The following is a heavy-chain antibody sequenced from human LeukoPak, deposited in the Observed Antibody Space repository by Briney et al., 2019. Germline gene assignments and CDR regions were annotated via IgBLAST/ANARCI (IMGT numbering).Heavy chain of an antibody. CDR1: GFTFSSYW. D-gene: IGHD1-26*01. Sequence: GGSLRLSCAASGFTFSSYWMHWIRQAPGKGLVWVSHITVDGSSTTYADSVKGRFTISRDNAKNTLYLQMNSLRADDTAVYYCERDWSYSSDYWGRGTLVTVSS. J-gene: IGHJ4*02. V-gene: IGHV3-74*01. CDR3: ERDWSYSSDY. CDR2: ITVDGSST.